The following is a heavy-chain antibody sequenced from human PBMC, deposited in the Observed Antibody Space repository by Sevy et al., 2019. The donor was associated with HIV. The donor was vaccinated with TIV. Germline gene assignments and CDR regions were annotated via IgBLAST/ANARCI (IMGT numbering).Heavy chain of an antibody. CDR2: IKSKTDGGTT. V-gene: IGHV3-15*01. J-gene: IGHJ6*02. CDR3: TTDGEQQLVKPYYYYGMDV. Sequence: GGSLRLSCAASGFTFSNAWMSWVRQAPGKGLEWVGRIKSKTDGGTTDYAAPVKGRFTISRDDSKNTLYLQMNSLKTEDTAVYYCTTDGEQQLVKPYYYYGMDVWGQGTTVTVSS. CDR1: GFTFSNAW. D-gene: IGHD6-13*01.